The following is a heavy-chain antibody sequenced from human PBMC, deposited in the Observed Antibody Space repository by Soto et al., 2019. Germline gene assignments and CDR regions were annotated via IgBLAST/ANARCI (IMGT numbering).Heavy chain of an antibody. D-gene: IGHD3-9*01. J-gene: IGHJ4*02. CDR2: ISYDGSNK. Sequence: GGSLRLSCAASGFTFSSYGMHWVRQAPGKGLEWVAVISYDGSNKYYADSVKGRFTISRDNSKNTLYLQMNSLRAEDTAVYYCATPTLGILKTVNDYWGQGTLVTVSS. CDR3: ATPTLGILKTVNDY. V-gene: IGHV3-30*03. CDR1: GFTFSSYG.